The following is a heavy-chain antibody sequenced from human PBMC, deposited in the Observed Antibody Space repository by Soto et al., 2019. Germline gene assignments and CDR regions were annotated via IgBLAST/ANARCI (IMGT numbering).Heavy chain of an antibody. D-gene: IGHD3-10*01. V-gene: IGHV4-30-4*01. CDR3: ARSPKGLGNFDY. J-gene: IGHJ4*02. CDR1: GGSISRGGAYY. Sequence: QVQLQESGPGLVKPSQTLSLTCAVSGGSISRGGAYYWSWIRQSPGKGLEWIAYIHYSGSTYYNSSLKSRVTMSVDTAKNQFSLKVSSVTAADTAVYYCARSPKGLGNFDYWGQGTLVTVSS. CDR2: IHYSGST.